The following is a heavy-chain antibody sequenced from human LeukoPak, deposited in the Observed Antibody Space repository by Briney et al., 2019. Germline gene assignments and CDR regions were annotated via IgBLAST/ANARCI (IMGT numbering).Heavy chain of an antibody. V-gene: IGHV1-18*01. D-gene: IGHD6-13*01. CDR2: ISAYNGNT. J-gene: IGHJ5*02. CDR1: GYTFTIYG. Sequence: ASVTVSSTASGYTFTIYGTSWVRQAPGQGLEWMGWISAYNGNTNYAQKLQGRVTITTDTSTSTAYMELRSLRSDDTAVYYCARDFEAAGNRYNWFDPWGQGTLVTVSS. CDR3: ARDFEAAGNRYNWFDP.